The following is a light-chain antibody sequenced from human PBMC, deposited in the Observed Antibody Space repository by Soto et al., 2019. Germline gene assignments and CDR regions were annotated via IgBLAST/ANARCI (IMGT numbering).Light chain of an antibody. Sequence: EIVVTQSPATLSLSPGERVTLSCRASQSVSSYLAWYQQKSGQAPRLLIYEASSRATVIPARFSGSGSGTDFTLTISSLEPDDFAVYYCQQRASWPITFGQGTRLEIK. CDR2: EAS. J-gene: IGKJ5*01. CDR1: QSVSSY. CDR3: QQRASWPIT. V-gene: IGKV3-11*01.